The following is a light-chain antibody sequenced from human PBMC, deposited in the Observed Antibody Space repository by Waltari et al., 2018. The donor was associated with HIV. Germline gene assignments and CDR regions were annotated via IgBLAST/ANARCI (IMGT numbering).Light chain of an antibody. Sequence: QSALPQPASVSGSPGQSVTITCTGTSSVVGGYAYVSWYQQHPGKAPKLMIFDVSNRPSGVSNRFSGSKSGNTASLTISGLQAEDEADYYCSSYTSSSALDVVFGGGTKLTVL. J-gene: IGLJ2*01. V-gene: IGLV2-14*03. CDR1: SSVVGGYAY. CDR3: SSYTSSSALDVV. CDR2: DVS.